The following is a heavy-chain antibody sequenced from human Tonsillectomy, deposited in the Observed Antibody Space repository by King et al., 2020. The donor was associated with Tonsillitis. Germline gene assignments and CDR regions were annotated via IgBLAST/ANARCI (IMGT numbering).Heavy chain of an antibody. D-gene: IGHD3-3*01. V-gene: IGHV1-8*01. Sequence: VQLVESGAEVKKPGASVKVSCKASGYTFTSYDINWVRQATGQGLEWMGWMNPNSGNTGYAQKFQGRVTMTRNTSISTAYMELSSLRSEDTAVYYCARGESQDYYDFGSGIPDEAAFDIGGQGTMVTVSS. CDR1: GYTFTSYD. J-gene: IGHJ3*02. CDR3: ARGESQDYYDFGSGIPDEAAFDI. CDR2: MNPNSGNT.